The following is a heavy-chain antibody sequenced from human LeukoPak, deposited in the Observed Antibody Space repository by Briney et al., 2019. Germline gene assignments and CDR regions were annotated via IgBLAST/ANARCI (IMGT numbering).Heavy chain of an antibody. J-gene: IGHJ6*03. D-gene: IGHD1-26*01. CDR1: GGTFSSYA. Sequence: SVKVSCKASGGTFSSYAVSWVRQAPGQGLEWMGRIIPIFGTANYAQKFQGRVTITTDESTSTAYMELSSLRSEDTAVYYCARAWGAANYYYYMDVWGKGTTVTVSS. V-gene: IGHV1-69*05. CDR2: IIPIFGTA. CDR3: ARAWGAANYYYYMDV.